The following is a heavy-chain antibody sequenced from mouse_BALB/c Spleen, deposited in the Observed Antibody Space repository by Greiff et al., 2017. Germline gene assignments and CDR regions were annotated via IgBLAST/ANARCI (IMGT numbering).Heavy chain of an antibody. CDR1: GYTFTDYN. CDR2: INPNNGGT. CDR3: ARSRVRRLFAY. D-gene: IGHD2-14*01. J-gene: IGHJ3*01. Sequence: EEKLQESGPELVKPGASVKIPCKASGYTFTDYNMDWVKQSHGKSLEWIGDINPNNGGTIYNQKFKGKATLTVDKSSSTAYMELRSLTSEDTAVYYCARSRVRRLFAYWGQGTLVTVSA. V-gene: IGHV1-18*01.